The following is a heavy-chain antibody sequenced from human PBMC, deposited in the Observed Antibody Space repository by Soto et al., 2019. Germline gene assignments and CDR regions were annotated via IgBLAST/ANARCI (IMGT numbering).Heavy chain of an antibody. CDR1: GFTVSNSY. CDR2: ILYDGSNK. Sequence: PGGSLRLSCAASGFTVSNSYMHWARQAPGKGLEWVAAILYDGSNKYYADSVKGRFTISRDNSKNTLYLQMNSLRAEDTAVYYCARGGAARPDYWGQGTLVTVSS. V-gene: IGHV3-33*08. J-gene: IGHJ4*02. CDR3: ARGGAARPDY. D-gene: IGHD6-6*01.